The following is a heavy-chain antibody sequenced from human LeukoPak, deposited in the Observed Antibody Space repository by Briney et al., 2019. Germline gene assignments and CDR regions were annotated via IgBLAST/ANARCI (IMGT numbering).Heavy chain of an antibody. CDR1: GFTFDDYA. CDR2: ISWNSGSI. Sequence: PGGSLRLSCAASGFTFDDYAMHWVRQAPGKGLEWVSGISWNSGSIDYADSVKGRFTISRDNAKNSLYLQMNSLRTEDTALYYCAKDTIGSCSGGTCPGAFDIWGQGTMVTVSS. CDR3: AKDTIGSCSGGTCPGAFDI. D-gene: IGHD2-15*01. J-gene: IGHJ3*02. V-gene: IGHV3-9*01.